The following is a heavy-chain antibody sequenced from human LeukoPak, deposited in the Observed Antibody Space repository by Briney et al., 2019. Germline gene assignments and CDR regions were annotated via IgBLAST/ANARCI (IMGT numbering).Heavy chain of an antibody. CDR3: ARLPRGISAAPGGAY. D-gene: IGHD6-13*01. CDR2: IYKTGST. V-gene: IGHV4-30-4*08. J-gene: IGHJ4*02. CDR1: GDSITSGGYY. Sequence: PLQTLSLTCTVSGDSITSGGYYWSRIRQRPGKGLEWIGYIYKTGSTYYNPSLKSRVTISVDTSKTQFSLKLNSVTAADTALYYCARLPRGISAAPGGAYWGQGTLVTVSS.